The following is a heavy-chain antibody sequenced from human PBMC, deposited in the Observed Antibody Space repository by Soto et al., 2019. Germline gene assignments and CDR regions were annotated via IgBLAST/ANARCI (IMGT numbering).Heavy chain of an antibody. CDR1: GYSFTIYC. V-gene: IGHV5-10-1*01. CDR3: ARRAHMSRRGETFSYYYYGMDV. J-gene: IGHJ6*02. Sequence: PGESLKISCKGSGYSFTIYCIIWGRQTPGKGLEWMGRIDPIDSYTNYSPSFQGHVTISADKSISTAYLQWSSLKASDTAMYYCARRAHMSRRGETFSYYYYGMDVWGQGTTVTVSS. D-gene: IGHD3-16*01. CDR2: IDPIDSYT.